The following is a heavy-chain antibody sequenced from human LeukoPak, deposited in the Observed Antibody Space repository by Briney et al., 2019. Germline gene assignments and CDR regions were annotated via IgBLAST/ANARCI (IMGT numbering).Heavy chain of an antibody. D-gene: IGHD2-2*01. Sequence: GASVKVSCKASGYTFTGYYMHWVRQAPGQGLEWMGIINPSGGSTSYAQKFQGRVTMTRDMSTSTVYMELSSLRSEDTAVYYCARARHCSSTSCYEGYYYYYYYMDVWGKGTTVTVSS. CDR3: ARARHCSSTSCYEGYYYYYYYMDV. CDR1: GYTFTGYY. V-gene: IGHV1-46*01. CDR2: INPSGGST. J-gene: IGHJ6*03.